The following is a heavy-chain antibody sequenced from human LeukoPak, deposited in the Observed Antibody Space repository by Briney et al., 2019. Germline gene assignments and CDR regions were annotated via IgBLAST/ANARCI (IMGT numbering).Heavy chain of an antibody. J-gene: IGHJ6*02. CDR3: ARRGSYYYGSGSYRGMDV. D-gene: IGHD3-10*01. CDR1: GGSISSYY. Sequence: PSETLSLTCTVSGGSISSYYWSWIRQPPGKGLEWIGYIYYSGSTNYNPSLKSRVTISVDTSKNQLSLKLSSVTAADTAVYYCARRGSYYYGSGSYRGMDVWGQGTTVTVSS. V-gene: IGHV4-59*08. CDR2: IYYSGST.